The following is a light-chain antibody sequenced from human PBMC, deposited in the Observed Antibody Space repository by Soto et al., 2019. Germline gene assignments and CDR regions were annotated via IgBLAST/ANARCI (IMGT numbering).Light chain of an antibody. CDR2: GTS. CDR3: QQYRTSPHT. J-gene: IGKJ1*01. V-gene: IGKV3-20*01. Sequence: EIVLTQSPGTLSLSPGERVTLSCRASQSVSSSFLAWYQQKPGQAPRLLIYGTSSRATGIPDRFSGGGSGTDFPLPISRLEPEDFAVYYCQQYRTSPHTFGQGTKV. CDR1: QSVSSSF.